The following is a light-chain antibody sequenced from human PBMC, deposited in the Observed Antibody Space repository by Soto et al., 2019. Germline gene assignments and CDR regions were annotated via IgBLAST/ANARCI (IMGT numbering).Light chain of an antibody. CDR1: QSLSVSY. Sequence: PGGRATLSCRASQSLSVSYIAWYQQKPGQAPRLLIYSTSTRAAGIPDRFTGRGSGTHLTLAISRLEPEDFAVYYCHQFGDSPQTFGQGTKVDIK. CDR2: STS. J-gene: IGKJ1*01. V-gene: IGKV3-20*01. CDR3: HQFGDSPQT.